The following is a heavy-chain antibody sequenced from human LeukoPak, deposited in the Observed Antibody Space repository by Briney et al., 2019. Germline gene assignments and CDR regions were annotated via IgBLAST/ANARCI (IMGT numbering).Heavy chain of an antibody. CDR2: IIPIFGTA. CDR3: ARAYLLETMVVNEYHDAFDI. D-gene: IGHD4-23*01. J-gene: IGHJ3*02. V-gene: IGHV1-69*01. Sequence: SVKVSCKGSGGTFISYAMSWVGQAPGQGGEWMGGIIPIFGTANYAQKFQGRVTNTAEEDTRTAYMDVRSLRSDDTAVYYCARAYLLETMVVNEYHDAFDIWGQGTMVTVSS. CDR1: GGTFISYA.